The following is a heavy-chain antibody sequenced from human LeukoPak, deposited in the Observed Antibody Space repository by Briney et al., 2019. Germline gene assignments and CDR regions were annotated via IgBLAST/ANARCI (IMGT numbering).Heavy chain of an antibody. Sequence: GRSLRLSCAASGFTFDDYAMHWVRQAPGKGLEWVSGISWNSGSIGYADSVKGRFTISRDNAKNSLYLQMNSLRAEDTALYYCARTVRGVKYYFDYWGQGTLVTVSS. V-gene: IGHV3-9*01. J-gene: IGHJ4*02. CDR2: ISWNSGSI. CDR3: ARTVRGVKYYFDY. CDR1: GFTFDDYA. D-gene: IGHD3-10*01.